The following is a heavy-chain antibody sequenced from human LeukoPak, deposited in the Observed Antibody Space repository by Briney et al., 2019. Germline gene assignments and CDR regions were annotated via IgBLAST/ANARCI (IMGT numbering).Heavy chain of an antibody. CDR3: ARVWERTLDY. V-gene: IGHV1-18*04. CDR1: GYTFTGYY. J-gene: IGHJ4*02. D-gene: IGHD1-26*01. CDR2: ISAYNGNT. Sequence: ASVKVSCKASGYTFTGYYMHWVRQAPGQGLEWMGWISAYNGNTNYAQKLQGRVTMTTDTSTSTAYMELRSLRSDDTAVYYCARVWERTLDYWGQGTLVTVSS.